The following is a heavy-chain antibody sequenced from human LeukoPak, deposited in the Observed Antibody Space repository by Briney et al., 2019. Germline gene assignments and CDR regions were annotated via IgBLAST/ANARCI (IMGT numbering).Heavy chain of an antibody. V-gene: IGHV3-48*04. J-gene: IGHJ4*02. CDR2: ISSSSSTI. CDR3: ARELGSSWYGGGFDY. D-gene: IGHD6-13*01. CDR1: GFTFSSYS. Sequence: GGSLRLSCAASGFTFSSYSMNWVRQAPGKGLEWVSYISSSSSTIYYADSVRGRFTISRDNAKNSLYLQMNSLRAEDTAVYYCARELGSSWYGGGFDYWGQGTLVTVSS.